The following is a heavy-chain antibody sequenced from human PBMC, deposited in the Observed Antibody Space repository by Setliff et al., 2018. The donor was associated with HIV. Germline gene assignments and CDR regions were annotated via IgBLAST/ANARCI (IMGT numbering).Heavy chain of an antibody. Sequence: ASVKVSCKTSGYMFIAYGMSWVRRAPGQGLEWMGWIGPYNGRTEYAQEFQGRVSLTIDTSASTAYMELRNLRADDTAVYFCARGYSYLYGALDYWGQGTLVTVSS. D-gene: IGHD3-16*02. CDR1: GYMFIAYG. CDR2: IGPYNGRT. J-gene: IGHJ4*02. V-gene: IGHV1-18*01. CDR3: ARGYSYLYGALDY.